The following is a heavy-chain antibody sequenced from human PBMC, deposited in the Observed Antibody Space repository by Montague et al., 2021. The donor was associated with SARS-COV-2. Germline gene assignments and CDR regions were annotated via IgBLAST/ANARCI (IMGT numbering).Heavy chain of an antibody. CDR3: ARLGVDIVTTAIDY. V-gene: IGHV3-48*03. Sequence: SLRLSCAASGFTFRSYEMNWFRQAPVKGLEWFSYISSSGSTIYYSDSVKGRFTISRDNAKNSLYLQMNSLRAEDTAVYYCARLGVDIVTTAIDYWGQGTLVTVSS. CDR1: GFTFRSYE. CDR2: ISSSGSTI. J-gene: IGHJ4*02. D-gene: IGHD5-12*01.